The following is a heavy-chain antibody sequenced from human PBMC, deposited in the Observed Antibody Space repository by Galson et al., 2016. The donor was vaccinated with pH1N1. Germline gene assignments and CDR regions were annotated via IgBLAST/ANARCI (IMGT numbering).Heavy chain of an antibody. CDR1: GGSITSYYW. Sequence: LSLTCAVSGGSITSYYWWSWVRQAPGKGLEWIGEISHTGKANYNPSLGSRVSMSVDKSDNQISLKLTSVTAADTAVYYCAKEPDWSLDVWGRGTTVIVSS. CDR2: ISHTGKA. V-gene: IGHV4-4*02. J-gene: IGHJ6*02. D-gene: IGHD1-1*01. CDR3: AKEPDWSLDV.